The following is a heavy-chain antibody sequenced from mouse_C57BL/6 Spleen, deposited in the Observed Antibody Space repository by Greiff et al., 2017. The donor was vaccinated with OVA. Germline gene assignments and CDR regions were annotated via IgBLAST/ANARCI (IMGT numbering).Heavy chain of an antibody. CDR1: GYTFTSYW. CDR2: IDPSDSYT. CDR3: ARAYYSNYGFFYWYFDV. Sequence: QVQLKQPGAELVMPGASVKLSCKASGYTFTSYWMHWVKQRPGQGLEWIGEIDPSDSYTNYNQKFKGKSTLTVDKSSSTAYMQLSSLTSEDSAVYYCARAYYSNYGFFYWYFDVWGTGTTVTVSS. J-gene: IGHJ1*03. D-gene: IGHD2-5*01. V-gene: IGHV1-69*01.